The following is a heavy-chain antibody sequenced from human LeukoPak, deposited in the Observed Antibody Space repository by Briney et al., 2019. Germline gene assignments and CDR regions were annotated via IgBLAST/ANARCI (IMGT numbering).Heavy chain of an antibody. CDR1: GYTFTGYY. CDR3: ARGGDSSSWYGWFDL. V-gene: IGHV1-2*02. CDR2: INPNSGGT. J-gene: IGHJ5*02. D-gene: IGHD6-13*01. Sequence: ASVKVSCKASGYTFTGYYMHWVRQAPGLGLEWMGWINPNSGGTYYAQKFQGRVTMARDTSISTAYMELSRLRSDDTAVYYCARGGDSSSWYGWFDLWGQGARVSVSS.